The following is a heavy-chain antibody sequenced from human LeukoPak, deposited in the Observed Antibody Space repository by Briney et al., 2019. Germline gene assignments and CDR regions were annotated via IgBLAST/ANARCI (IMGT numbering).Heavy chain of an antibody. CDR1: GGTFSSYA. J-gene: IGHJ4*02. CDR3: ARGPGGGRDGYNYDY. V-gene: IGHV1-69*13. Sequence: ASVKVSRKASGGTFSSYAISWVRQAPGQGLEWMGGIIPIFGTANYAQKFQGRVTITADESTSTAYMELSSLRSEDTAVYYCARGPGGGRDGYNYDYWGQGTLVTVSS. CDR2: IIPIFGTA. D-gene: IGHD5-24*01.